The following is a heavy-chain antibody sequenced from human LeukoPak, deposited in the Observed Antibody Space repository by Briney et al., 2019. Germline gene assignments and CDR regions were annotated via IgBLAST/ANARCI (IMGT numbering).Heavy chain of an antibody. V-gene: IGHV3-30*03. Sequence: PGGSLRLSCAASGFTFSIYGMHWVRQAPGKGLEWVALMSADDINIYYADSVKGRFTISRDNSKNTLYLHMNTLRGEDTAVYYCARDGDYDILTGYYTVMKFDYWGQGTLVTVSS. CDR3: ARDGDYDILTGYYTVMKFDY. CDR2: MSADDINI. D-gene: IGHD3-9*01. J-gene: IGHJ4*02. CDR1: GFTFSIYG.